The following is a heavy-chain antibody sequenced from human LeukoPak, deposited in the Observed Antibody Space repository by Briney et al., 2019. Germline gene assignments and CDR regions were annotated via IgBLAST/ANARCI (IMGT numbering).Heavy chain of an antibody. CDR2: IYHSGST. V-gene: IGHV4-38-2*01. CDR3: ARAGGGTSFDY. J-gene: IGHJ4*02. D-gene: IGHD2-2*01. CDR1: GYSISSGYY. Sequence: SETLSLTCAVSGYSISSGYYWGWIRQPPGKGLEWIGSIYHSGSTYYNPSLKSRVTISVDTSKNQFSLKLSPVTAADTAVYYCARAGGGTSFDYWGQGTLVTVSS.